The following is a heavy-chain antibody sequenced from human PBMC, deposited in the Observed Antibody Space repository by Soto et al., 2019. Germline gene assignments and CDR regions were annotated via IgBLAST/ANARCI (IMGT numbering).Heavy chain of an antibody. CDR1: GVSISSYY. Sequence: SETLSLTCTVSGVSISSYYWSWIRQPPGKGLEWIGYIYYSGSTNYNPSLKSRVTISVDTPKNQFSLKLSSVTAADTAVYYCATYSSSSTAFDTWGQGTMVTVSS. V-gene: IGHV4-59*01. CDR2: IYYSGST. CDR3: ATYSSSSTAFDT. D-gene: IGHD6-13*01. J-gene: IGHJ3*02.